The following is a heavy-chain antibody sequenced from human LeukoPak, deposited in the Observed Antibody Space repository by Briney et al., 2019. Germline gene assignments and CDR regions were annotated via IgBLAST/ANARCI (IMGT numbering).Heavy chain of an antibody. CDR1: GVTFSNAW. CDR2: IKSKTDGGTR. J-gene: IGHJ1*01. D-gene: IGHD3-10*01. Sequence: PGGSLRLSCAASGVTFSNAWMSWVRQAPGKGLEWVGRIKSKTDGGTRDYAAPVKGRITISRDDSKNMVYLEMHSLKTEDTAVFYCTTVRGYFQHWGQGTLVTVSS. V-gene: IGHV3-15*01. CDR3: TTVRGYFQH.